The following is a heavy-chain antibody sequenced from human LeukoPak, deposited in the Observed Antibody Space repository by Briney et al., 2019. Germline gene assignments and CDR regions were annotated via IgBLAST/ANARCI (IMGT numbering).Heavy chain of an antibody. V-gene: IGHV4-31*03. CDR1: GGSISSGGYY. Sequence: SETLSLTCTVSGGSISSGGYYWSWIRQHPGKGLEWIGYIYYSGSTYYNPSLKSRVTISVDTSKNHFSLKLSSVTAADTAVYYCARGSGYSSSWSLESYAFDIWGQGTMVTVSS. CDR3: ARGSGYSSSWSLESYAFDI. CDR2: IYYSGST. D-gene: IGHD6-13*01. J-gene: IGHJ3*02.